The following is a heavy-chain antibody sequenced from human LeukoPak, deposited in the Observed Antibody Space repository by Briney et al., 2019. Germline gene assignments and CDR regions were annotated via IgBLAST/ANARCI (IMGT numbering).Heavy chain of an antibody. CDR2: IYYSGST. V-gene: IGHV4-59*08. J-gene: IGHJ5*02. Sequence: PSETLPLTCTVSGGSISSYYWSWIRQPPGKGLEWIGYIYYSGSTNYNPSLKSRVTISVDTSKNQFSLKLSSVTAADTAVYYCARHPSAMTRFDPWGQGTLVTVSS. CDR1: GGSISSYY. D-gene: IGHD2-2*01. CDR3: ARHPSAMTRFDP.